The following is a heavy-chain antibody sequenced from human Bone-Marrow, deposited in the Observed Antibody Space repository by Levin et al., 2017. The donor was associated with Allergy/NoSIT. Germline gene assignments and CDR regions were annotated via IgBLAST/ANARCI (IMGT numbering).Heavy chain of an antibody. V-gene: IGHV3-66*01. Sequence: GGSLRLSCAASGFTVSSNYMAWVRQAAGKGLEWVSVMYSTGTTYYADSVKGRFTISRDNSKNTLYLQMNSLRAEDTAVYYCSSAPGFTDYWGQGTLVTVSS. CDR1: GFTVSSNY. J-gene: IGHJ4*02. CDR2: MYSTGTT. CDR3: SSAPGFTDY.